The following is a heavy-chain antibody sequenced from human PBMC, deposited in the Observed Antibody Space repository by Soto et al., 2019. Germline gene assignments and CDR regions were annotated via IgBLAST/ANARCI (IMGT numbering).Heavy chain of an antibody. CDR3: ARLEGLATISYYSDF. V-gene: IGHV4-39*01. CDR1: DDSINSDKYY. J-gene: IGHJ4*02. D-gene: IGHD5-12*01. Sequence: PSETLSLTCSVSDDSINSDKYYWGLIRQPPGKGLEWIGSIYYRGKAYYNPSLQIRVTISLDKSKSQFSLKLNSVTAADSAVYFCARLEGLATISYYSDFWGPGALVTVSS. CDR2: IYYRGKA.